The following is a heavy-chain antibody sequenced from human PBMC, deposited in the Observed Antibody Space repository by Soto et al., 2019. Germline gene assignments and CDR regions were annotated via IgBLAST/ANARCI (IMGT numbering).Heavy chain of an antibody. CDR2: ITNDGGST. CDR3: VKGRHSGSYRYYFDY. J-gene: IGHJ4*02. D-gene: IGHD1-26*01. V-gene: IGHV3-64D*08. Sequence: GGSLRLSCSASGFTFSGYAMYWVRQAPGRGLEYVSSITNDGGSTYYADSVKDRFTISRDNSKNLYLQMSSLRAEDTAVYFCVKGRHSGSYRYYFDYWGQGTPVTVSS. CDR1: GFTFSGYA.